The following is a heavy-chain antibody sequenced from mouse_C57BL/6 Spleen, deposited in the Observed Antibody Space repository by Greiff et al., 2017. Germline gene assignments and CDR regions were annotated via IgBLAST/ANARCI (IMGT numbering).Heavy chain of an antibody. CDR2: IYPRSGNT. J-gene: IGHJ1*03. CDR3: ARVEAHYYGSSPDWYFDV. D-gene: IGHD1-1*01. Sequence: VQLQESGAELARPGASVKLSCKASGYTFTSYGISWVKQRTGQGLEWIGEIYPRSGNTYYNEKFKGKATLTADKSSSTAYMELRSLTSEDSAVYFCARVEAHYYGSSPDWYFDVWGTGTTVTVSS. CDR1: GYTFTSYG. V-gene: IGHV1-81*01.